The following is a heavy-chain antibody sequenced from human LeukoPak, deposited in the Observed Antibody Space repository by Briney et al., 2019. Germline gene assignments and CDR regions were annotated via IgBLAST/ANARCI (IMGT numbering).Heavy chain of an antibody. J-gene: IGHJ4*02. Sequence: GESLQISRKGSGYSFTRHWIAWVRQMPGKGLEWMGIIYPGDSDTRYSPSFQGQVTISADKSISTAYLQWSSLKASDTAMYYCARQGGPHFDYWGQGTLVTVSS. CDR3: ARQGGPHFDY. CDR1: GYSFTRHW. V-gene: IGHV5-51*01. CDR2: IYPGDSDT.